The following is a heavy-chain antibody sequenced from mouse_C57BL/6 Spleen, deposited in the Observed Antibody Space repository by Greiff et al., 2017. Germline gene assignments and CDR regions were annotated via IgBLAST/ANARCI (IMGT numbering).Heavy chain of an antibody. CDR1: GFTFSDYY. J-gene: IGHJ3*01. CDR2: INYDGSST. V-gene: IGHV5-16*01. D-gene: IGHD2-4*01. CDR3: ARGTYYDYDETWFAY. Sequence: EVQLVESEGGLVQPGSSMKLSCTASGFTFSDYYMAWVRQVPEKGLEWVANINYDGSSTYYLDSLKSRFIIARDNAKNILYLQMSSLKSEDTATYYCARGTYYDYDETWFAYWGQGTLVTVSA.